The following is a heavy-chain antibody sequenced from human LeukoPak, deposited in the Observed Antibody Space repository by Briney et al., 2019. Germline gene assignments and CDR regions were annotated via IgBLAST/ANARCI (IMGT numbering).Heavy chain of an antibody. J-gene: IGHJ4*02. CDR3: AKGSSGWPYYFDY. V-gene: IGHV3-23*01. CDR1: GFSFSSFA. CDR2: IGGSDGST. Sequence: GASLRLSCAASGFSFSSFAMSWVRQAPGKGLEWVSAIGGSDGSTYYADSVKGRFTISRDNSKNTLYLQMNSLGAEDTAVYYCAKGSSGWPYYFDYWGQGTLLTVSS. D-gene: IGHD6-19*01.